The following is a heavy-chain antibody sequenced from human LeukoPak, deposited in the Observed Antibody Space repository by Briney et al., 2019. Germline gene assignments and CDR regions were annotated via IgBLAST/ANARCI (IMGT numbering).Heavy chain of an antibody. V-gene: IGHV4-38-2*01. J-gene: IGHJ4*02. CDR3: ARAGSVTIFPFDY. CDR2: IYHSGST. Sequence: SETLSLTCAVSGYSLSSGYYWGWIRQPPGKGLEWIGSIYHSGSTYYNPSLKSRVTISVDTSKNQFSLKLSSVTAADTAVYYCARAGSVTIFPFDYWGQGTLVTVSS. CDR1: GYSLSSGYY. D-gene: IGHD3-3*01.